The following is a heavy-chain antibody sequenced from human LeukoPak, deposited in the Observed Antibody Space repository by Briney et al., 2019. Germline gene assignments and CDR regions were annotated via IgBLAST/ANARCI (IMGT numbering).Heavy chain of an antibody. Sequence: GGSLRLSCAASGFTFSTSAMSWVRQAPGKGLEWVSAISNNGGYTYYADSVQGRFTISRDNSKSTLCLQMNSLRAEDTAVYYCAKQLGYCSDGSCYFPYWGQGTLVTVSS. J-gene: IGHJ4*02. CDR1: GFTFSTSA. V-gene: IGHV3-23*01. D-gene: IGHD2-15*01. CDR3: AKQLGYCSDGSCYFPY. CDR2: ISNNGGYT.